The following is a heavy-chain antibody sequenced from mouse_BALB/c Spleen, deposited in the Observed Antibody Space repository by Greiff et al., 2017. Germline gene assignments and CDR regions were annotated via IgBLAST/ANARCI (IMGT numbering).Heavy chain of an antibody. D-gene: IGHD2-4*01. CDR2: ISTYYGDA. CDR3: ARGGATMNATGAMDY. CDR1: GYTFTDYA. Sequence: VQLQQSGAELVRPGVSVKISCKGSGYTFTDYAMYWVKQSHAKSLEWIGVISTYYGDASYNQKFKGKATMTVDKSSSTAYMELARLTSEDSAIYYCARGGATMNATGAMDYWGQGTSVTVSS. J-gene: IGHJ4*01. V-gene: IGHV1S137*01.